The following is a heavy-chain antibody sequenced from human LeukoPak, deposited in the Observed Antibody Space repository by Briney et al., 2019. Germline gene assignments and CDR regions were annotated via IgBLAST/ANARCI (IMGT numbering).Heavy chain of an antibody. CDR3: ARGRRGYSYGSFGY. Sequence: SQTLSLTCTVSGGSISSGDYYWSWIRQPPGKGLEWIGYIYYSGSTNYNPSLKSRVTISVDTSKNQFSLKLSSVTAADTAVYYCARGRRGYSYGSFGYWGQGTLVTVSS. D-gene: IGHD5-18*01. CDR2: IYYSGST. J-gene: IGHJ4*02. CDR1: GGSISSGDYY. V-gene: IGHV4-30-4*01.